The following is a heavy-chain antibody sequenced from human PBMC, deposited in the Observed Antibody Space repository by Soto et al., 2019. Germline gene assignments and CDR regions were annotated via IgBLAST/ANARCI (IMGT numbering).Heavy chain of an antibody. CDR2: INHSGST. Sequence: SETLSLTCAVYGGSFSGYYWSWIRQPPGKGLEWIGEINHSGSTNYNPSLKSRVTISVDTSKNQFSLKLSSVTAADTAVYYCARGRGFLSTVTTYFDYWGQGTLVTVSS. D-gene: IGHD4-17*01. CDR3: ARGRGFLSTVTTYFDY. CDR1: GGSFSGYY. J-gene: IGHJ4*02. V-gene: IGHV4-34*01.